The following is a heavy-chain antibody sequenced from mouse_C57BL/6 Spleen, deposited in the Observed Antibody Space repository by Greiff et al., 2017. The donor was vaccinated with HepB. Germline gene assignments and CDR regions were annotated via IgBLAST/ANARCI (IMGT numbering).Heavy chain of an antibody. CDR2: ISDGGSYT. CDR3: ARDGGTGTDFDY. J-gene: IGHJ2*01. V-gene: IGHV5-4*01. D-gene: IGHD4-1*01. CDR1: GFTFSSYA. Sequence: DVKLVESGGGLVKPGGSLKLSCAASGFTFSSYAMSWVRQTPEKRLEWVATISDGGSYTYYPDNVKGRFTISRDNAKNNLYLQMSHLKSEDTAMYYCARDGGTGTDFDYWGQGTTLTVSS.